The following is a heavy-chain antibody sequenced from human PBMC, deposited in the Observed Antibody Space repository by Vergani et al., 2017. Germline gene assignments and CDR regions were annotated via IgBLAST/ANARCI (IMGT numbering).Heavy chain of an antibody. CDR3: ARARCIETCYMSNWLDS. CDR1: EFTFNSYW. CDR2: IKSDGSIT. D-gene: IGHD3-9*01. Sequence: EVQLLESGGGLVQPGGSLRLTCAASEFTFNSYWMHWVRQVPGKGLLWVSRIKSDGSITAYADSVKGLFTISRDNAQNTLYLQMNSLRVEDTGVYYCARARCIETCYMSNWLDSWGQGTLVTVSS. J-gene: IGHJ5*01. V-gene: IGHV3-74*02.